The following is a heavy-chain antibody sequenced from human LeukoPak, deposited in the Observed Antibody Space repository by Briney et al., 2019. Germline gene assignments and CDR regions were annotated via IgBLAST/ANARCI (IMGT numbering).Heavy chain of an antibody. D-gene: IGHD5-18*01. CDR1: GFTFSSYA. Sequence: GSLRLSCAASGFTFSSYAMSWVRQAPGKGLEWVSAISGSGGSTYYADSVKGRFTISRDNSKNTLYLQMNSLRAEDTAVYYCAKGVYSYGYRGAFDYWGQGTLVTVSS. V-gene: IGHV3-23*01. CDR3: AKGVYSYGYRGAFDY. J-gene: IGHJ4*02. CDR2: ISGSGGST.